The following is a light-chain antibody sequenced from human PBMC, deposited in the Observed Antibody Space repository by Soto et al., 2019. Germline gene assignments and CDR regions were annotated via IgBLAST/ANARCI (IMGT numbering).Light chain of an antibody. CDR2: DDN. J-gene: IGLJ1*01. CDR1: SSNIGGNS. CDR3: GSRDSSLSAYV. V-gene: IGLV1-51*01. Sequence: QSVLTQPPSVSPAPGQKVTISCSGSSSNIGGNSVSWYQQLPGTAPKLLIYDDNKRPSGIPDRFSGSNSRTSATLGITGFQTGHEADYYCGSRDSSLSAYVFGTGTKVTVL.